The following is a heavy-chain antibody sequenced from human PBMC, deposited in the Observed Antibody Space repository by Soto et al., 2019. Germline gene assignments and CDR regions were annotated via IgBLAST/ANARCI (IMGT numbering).Heavy chain of an antibody. D-gene: IGHD3-16*02. CDR3: ARDLRASRSTFGGLIVIGMAV. J-gene: IGHJ6*02. V-gene: IGHV3-30-3*01. CDR1: GFAFSAQA. CDR2: ISYDGSSK. Sequence: GGSLRLSCAASGFAFSAQAMHWVRQAPGKGLEWVAVISYDGSSKYFADSVKGRFTISRDNSKNTLYLQMNSLRAEDTAVYYCARDLRASRSTFGGLIVIGMAVWGQGTTVTVAS.